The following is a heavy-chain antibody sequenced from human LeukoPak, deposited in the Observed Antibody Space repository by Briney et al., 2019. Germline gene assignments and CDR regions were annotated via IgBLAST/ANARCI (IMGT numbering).Heavy chain of an antibody. CDR2: ISSSGSTI. V-gene: IGHV3-48*03. CDR3: ARARIRGESGDY. D-gene: IGHD2-21*01. Sequence: GGPLRLSCAASGFTFSSYEMNWVRQAPGKGLEWVSYISSSGSTIYYADSVKGRFTISRDNAKNSLYLQMNSLRAEDTAVYYCARARIRGESGDYWGQGTLVTVSS. CDR1: GFTFSSYE. J-gene: IGHJ4*02.